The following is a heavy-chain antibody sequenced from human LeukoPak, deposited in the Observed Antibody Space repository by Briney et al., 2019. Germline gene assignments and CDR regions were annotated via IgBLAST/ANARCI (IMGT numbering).Heavy chain of an antibody. V-gene: IGHV4-61*02. J-gene: IGHJ3*02. D-gene: IGHD3-9*01. CDR2: IYTSGST. CDR1: GGSISSGSYY. CDR3: ARHIDYDILTGPPHAFDI. Sequence: SETLSLTCTVSGGSISSGSYYWSWIRQPAGKGLEWIGRIYTSGSTNYNPSLKSRVTMSVDTSKNQFSLKLTSVTAADTAVYYCARHIDYDILTGPPHAFDIWGQGTLVTVSS.